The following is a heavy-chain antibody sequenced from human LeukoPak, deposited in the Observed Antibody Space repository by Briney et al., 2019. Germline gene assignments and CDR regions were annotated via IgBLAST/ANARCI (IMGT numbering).Heavy chain of an antibody. V-gene: IGHV4-61*02. D-gene: IGHD1-26*01. CDR3: ARERLGGSYYRPVEY. Sequence: PSETLSLTCTVSGGSITNGGYYWSWIRQPAGKGLEWIGRIYTTGSTNYNPSLKSRVTISLDTSKNQFSLKRSSVSAEDTALYYCARERLGGSYYRPVEYWGQGTLVTVSS. CDR1: GGSITNGGYY. J-gene: IGHJ4*02. CDR2: IYTTGST.